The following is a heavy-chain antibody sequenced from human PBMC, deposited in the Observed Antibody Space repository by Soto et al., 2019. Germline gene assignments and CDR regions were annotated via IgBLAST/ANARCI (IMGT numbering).Heavy chain of an antibody. D-gene: IGHD3-3*01. CDR1: GFTFSNAW. CDR2: IKSKTDGGTT. CDR3: TTGHDFWSGRRAQFDY. Sequence: PGGSLRLSCAASGFTFSNAWMSWVRQAPGKGLEWVGRIKSKTDGGTTDYAAPVKGRFTISRDDSKNTLYLQMNSLKTEDTDVYYCTTGHDFWSGRRAQFDYWGQGPLVTVSS. J-gene: IGHJ4*02. V-gene: IGHV3-15*01.